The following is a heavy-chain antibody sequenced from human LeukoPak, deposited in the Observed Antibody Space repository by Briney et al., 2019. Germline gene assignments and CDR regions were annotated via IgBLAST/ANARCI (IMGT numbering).Heavy chain of an antibody. Sequence: SETLSLNCPVSGGSISSSCWSWIRQPPGKGLEWIGYICYSGTTNYNPSLKSRVTISVDTYKNQFSLKLNSVTAADTAMYYCATSESGPINHWGQGALVTVSS. V-gene: IGHV4-59*01. CDR1: GGSISSSC. CDR2: ICYSGTT. D-gene: IGHD1-14*01. J-gene: IGHJ5*02. CDR3: ATSESGPINH.